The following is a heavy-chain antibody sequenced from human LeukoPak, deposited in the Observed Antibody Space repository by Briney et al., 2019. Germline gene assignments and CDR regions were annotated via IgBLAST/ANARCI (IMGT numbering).Heavy chain of an antibody. J-gene: IGHJ6*02. CDR3: AGRGSSWNYYYYGMDV. Sequence: ETLSLTCTVSGGSISSYYWSWIRQPPGKGLEWIGYIYYSGSTNYNPSPKSRVTISVDTSKNQFSLKLSSVTAADTAVYYCAGRGSSWNYYYYGMDVWGQGTTVTVSS. V-gene: IGHV4-59*01. CDR1: GGSISSYY. CDR2: IYYSGST. D-gene: IGHD6-13*01.